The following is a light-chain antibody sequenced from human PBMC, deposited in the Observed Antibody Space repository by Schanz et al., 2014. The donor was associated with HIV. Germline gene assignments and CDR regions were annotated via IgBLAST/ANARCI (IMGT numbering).Light chain of an antibody. J-gene: IGLJ2*01. V-gene: IGLV2-8*01. Sequence: QSALTQPPSASGSPGQSVTISCTGTSSDVGGYNYVSWYQQHPGKAPKIMIYEVTKRASGVPDRFSGSKSGNTASLTVSGLQAEDEADYYCSSYAGSNNLVFGGGTKLTVL. CDR1: SSDVGGYNY. CDR3: SSYAGSNNLV. CDR2: EVT.